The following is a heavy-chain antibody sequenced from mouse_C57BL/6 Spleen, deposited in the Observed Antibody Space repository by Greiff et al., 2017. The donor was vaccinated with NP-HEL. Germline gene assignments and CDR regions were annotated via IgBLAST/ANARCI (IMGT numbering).Heavy chain of an antibody. D-gene: IGHD2-3*01. CDR3: VRHGWLDAMDY. V-gene: IGHV10-1*01. Sequence: EVQLVESGGGLVQPKGSLKLSCAASGFSFNTYAMNWVRQAPGKGLEWVARIRSKSNNYATYYADSVKDRFTISRDDSESMLYLQMNNLKTEDTAMYYCVRHGWLDAMDYWGQGTSVTVSS. CDR1: GFSFNTYA. CDR2: IRSKSNNYAT. J-gene: IGHJ4*01.